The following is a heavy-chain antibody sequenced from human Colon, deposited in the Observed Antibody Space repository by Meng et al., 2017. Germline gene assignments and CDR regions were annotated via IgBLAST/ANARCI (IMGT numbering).Heavy chain of an antibody. CDR1: GDSVSSYSAA. CDR3: ARDLSSARYYFDN. V-gene: IGHV6-1*01. Sequence: QVQLQQSGPGLLKPSQTLSLTCSISGDSVSSYSAAWDWIRQSPSRGLEWLGRTYYRSRLYNDYAVSLKGRITITPDTSKNLFSLHLNSVTPEDTAIYYCARDLSSARYYFDNWGQGILVTVSS. CDR2: TYYRSRLYN. D-gene: IGHD3-22*01. J-gene: IGHJ4*02.